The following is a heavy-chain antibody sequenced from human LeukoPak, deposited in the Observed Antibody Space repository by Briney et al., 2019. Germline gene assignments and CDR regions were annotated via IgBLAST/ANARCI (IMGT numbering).Heavy chain of an antibody. J-gene: IGHJ4*02. CDR3: ARGAGEWEPREDY. D-gene: IGHD1-26*01. CDR2: IYHSGST. CDR1: GYSISSGYY. Sequence: SETLSLTCTVSGYSISSGYYWGWIRQPPGKGLEWIGSIYHSGSTYYNPSLKSRVTISVDTSKNQFSLKLSSVTAADTAVYYCARGAGEWEPREDYWGQGTLVTVSS. V-gene: IGHV4-38-2*02.